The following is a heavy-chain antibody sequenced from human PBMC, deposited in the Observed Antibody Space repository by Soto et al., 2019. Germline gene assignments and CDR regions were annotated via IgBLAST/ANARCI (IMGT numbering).Heavy chain of an antibody. CDR3: ARDEYSSSSRGMDV. CDR1: GYTFTSYG. D-gene: IGHD6-6*01. Sequence: ASVKVSGKASGYTFTSYGISWVRQAPGQGLEWMGWISAYNGNTNYAQKLQGRVTMTTDTSTSTAYMELRSLRSDDTAVYYCARDEYSSSSRGMDVWGQGTTVTVSS. V-gene: IGHV1-18*01. J-gene: IGHJ6*02. CDR2: ISAYNGNT.